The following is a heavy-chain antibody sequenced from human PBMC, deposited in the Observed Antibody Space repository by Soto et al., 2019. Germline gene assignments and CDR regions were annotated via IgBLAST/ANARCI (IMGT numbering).Heavy chain of an antibody. CDR2: ISAYNGNT. J-gene: IGHJ3*02. CDR1: GYTFTSYG. Sequence: ASVKVSCKASGYTFTSYGISWVRQAPGQGLEWMGWISAYNGNTNYAQKLQGRVTMTTDTSTSTAYMELRSLRSDDTAVYYCARDRRDWEEVAFDIWGQGTMVTVSS. D-gene: IGHD1-26*01. CDR3: ARDRRDWEEVAFDI. V-gene: IGHV1-18*01.